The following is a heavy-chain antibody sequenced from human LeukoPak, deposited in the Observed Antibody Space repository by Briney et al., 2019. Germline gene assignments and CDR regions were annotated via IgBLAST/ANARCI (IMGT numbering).Heavy chain of an antibody. J-gene: IGHJ4*02. V-gene: IGHV1-2*02. CDR1: GYTFTGYY. CDR2: INPNSGGT. Sequence: GASVKVSCKASGYTFTGYYMHWVRQAPGQGLEWMGWINPNSGGTNYAQKFQGRVTMTRDTSISTAYMELSRLRSDDPAVYYCARMSNWNYQGFDSWGQGTLVTVSS. D-gene: IGHD1-7*01. CDR3: ARMSNWNYQGFDS.